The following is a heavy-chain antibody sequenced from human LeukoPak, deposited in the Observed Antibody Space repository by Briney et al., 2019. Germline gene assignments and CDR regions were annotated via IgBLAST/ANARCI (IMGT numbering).Heavy chain of an antibody. D-gene: IGHD6-13*01. CDR2: IYMSWST. V-gene: IGHV4-4*07. Sequence: SETLSLTRTVSVGSLSSYYSSWIRQPAARGLECIGRIYMSWSTNYNPSPQSGVTMSVDTSTKQFSMKLSSVTAADTAVYYCARGPYLYSSSWYKGPDYFDYWGQGTLVTVSS. J-gene: IGHJ4*02. CDR3: ARGPYLYSSSWYKGPDYFDY. CDR1: VGSLSSYY.